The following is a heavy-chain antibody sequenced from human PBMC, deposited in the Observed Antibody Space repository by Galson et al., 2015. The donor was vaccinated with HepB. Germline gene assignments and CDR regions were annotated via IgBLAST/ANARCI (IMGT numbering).Heavy chain of an antibody. CDR3: AKGAKIAARRGYYYGMDV. Sequence: SLRLSCAASGFTFSSYGMHWVRQAPGKELEWVAVISYDGSNKYYADSVKGRFTISRDNSKNTLYLQMSSLRAEDTAVYYCAKGAKIAARRGYYYGMDVWGQGTTVTVSS. CDR2: ISYDGSNK. V-gene: IGHV3-30*18. CDR1: GFTFSSYG. J-gene: IGHJ6*02. D-gene: IGHD6-6*01.